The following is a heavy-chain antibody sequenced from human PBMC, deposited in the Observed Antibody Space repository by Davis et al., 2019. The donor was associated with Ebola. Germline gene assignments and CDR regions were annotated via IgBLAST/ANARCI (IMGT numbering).Heavy chain of an antibody. D-gene: IGHD3-10*01. Sequence: GESLKISCAASGFTFSSYWMSWVRQAPGKGLEWVANIKQDGSEKYYVDSVKGRFTISRDNAKNSLYLQMNSLRAEDTAVYYCASLWFRKLGSWYYYYGMDVWGQGTTVTVSS. V-gene: IGHV3-7*01. CDR1: GFTFSSYW. CDR2: IKQDGSEK. CDR3: ASLWFRKLGSWYYYYGMDV. J-gene: IGHJ6*02.